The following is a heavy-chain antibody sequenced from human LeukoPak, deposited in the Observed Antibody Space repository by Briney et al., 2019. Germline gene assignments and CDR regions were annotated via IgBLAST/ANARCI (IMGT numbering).Heavy chain of an antibody. CDR3: ARDKGYSYGFNY. CDR1: GYTFTDYY. CDR2: INPDSGGT. V-gene: IGHV1-2*02. D-gene: IGHD5-18*01. Sequence: GASVKVSCKASGYTFTDYYMHWVRQAPGQGLEWMGWINPDSGGTNYAQNFQGRVTMTRDTSISTAYMELSGLRSDDTAMYYCARDKGYSYGFNYWGQGTLVTVSS. J-gene: IGHJ4*02.